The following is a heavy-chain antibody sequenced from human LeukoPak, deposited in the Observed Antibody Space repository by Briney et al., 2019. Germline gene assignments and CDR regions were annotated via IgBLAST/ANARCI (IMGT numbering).Heavy chain of an antibody. Sequence: GGSLRLSSAASGFIFSNYTMHWVRQAPGKGLEWVAVISFDGTNKYYADPVQGRFTISRDNAKNSLYLQMNGLRAEDTAVYYCAKGHYYDSSGYSSHGDYWGQGTLVTVSS. D-gene: IGHD3-22*01. V-gene: IGHV3-30*04. CDR2: ISFDGTNK. J-gene: IGHJ4*02. CDR1: GFIFSNYT. CDR3: AKGHYYDSSGYSSHGDY.